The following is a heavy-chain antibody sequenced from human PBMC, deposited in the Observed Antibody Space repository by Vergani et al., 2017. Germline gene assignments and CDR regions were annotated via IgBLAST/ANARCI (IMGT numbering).Heavy chain of an antibody. J-gene: IGHJ4*02. CDR1: GYTFTSYG. D-gene: IGHD5-24*01. CDR2: ISAYNGNT. Sequence: QVQLVQSGAEVKKPGASVKVSCKASGYTFTSYGISWVRQAPGQGLEWMGWISAYNGNTNYAQKLQGRVTMTTDTSTSTAYMELRSLRSDDTAVYYCARDREAGLEMATPAMRYWGQGTLVTVSS. V-gene: IGHV1-18*04. CDR3: ARDREAGLEMATPAMRY.